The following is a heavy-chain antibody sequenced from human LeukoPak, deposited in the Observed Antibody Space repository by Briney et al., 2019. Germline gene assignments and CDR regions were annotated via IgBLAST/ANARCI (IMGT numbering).Heavy chain of an antibody. CDR2: IIPVFGTP. V-gene: IGHV1-69*13. CDR1: GGTFSSYG. D-gene: IGHD3-10*01. CDR3: ARGSGTITMVRGVFYGMDV. J-gene: IGHJ6*02. Sequence: SVKVSCKASGGTFSSYGISWVRQAPGQGLEWMGGIIPVFGTPNYAQKFQGRVTITADESTSTAYMELSSLRSEDTAVYYCARGSGTITMVRGVFYGMDVWGQGTTVTVSS.